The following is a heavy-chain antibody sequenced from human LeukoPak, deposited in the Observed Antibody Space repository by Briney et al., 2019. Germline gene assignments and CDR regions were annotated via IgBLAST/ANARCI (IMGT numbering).Heavy chain of an antibody. Sequence: GGSLRLSCAASGFTFSSYSMNWVRQAPGKGLEWVSSISSSGSYIYYADSVKGRFTISRDNAKNSLYLQMNSLRAEDTAVYYCARDRSGGSGYFDWPYYYYYYGMDVWGQGTTVTVSS. J-gene: IGHJ6*02. CDR1: GFTFSSYS. CDR3: ARDRSGGSGYFDWPYYYYYYGMDV. V-gene: IGHV3-21*01. D-gene: IGHD3-9*01. CDR2: ISSSGSYI.